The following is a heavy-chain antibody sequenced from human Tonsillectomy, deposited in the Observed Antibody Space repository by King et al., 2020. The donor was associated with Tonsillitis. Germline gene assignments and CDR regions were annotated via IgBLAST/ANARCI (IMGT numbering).Heavy chain of an antibody. CDR1: DGSISSSDYR. CDR3: ASSFPEHSYGLPDYYSGMDV. J-gene: IGHJ6*02. Sequence: QLQESGPGLVKSLETLSLTCAVSDGSISSSDYRWAWIRQPPGKGLEWIGSIDYSGSTSYNPSLKSRVIISVDASENPFSLRLSSVSAADTAVYYCASSFPEHSYGLPDYYSGMDVWGQGTTVTVSS. CDR2: IDYSGST. V-gene: IGHV4-39*07. D-gene: IGHD5-18*01.